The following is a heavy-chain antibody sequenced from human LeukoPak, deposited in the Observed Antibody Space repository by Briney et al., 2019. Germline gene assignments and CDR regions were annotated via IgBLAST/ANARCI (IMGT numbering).Heavy chain of an antibody. CDR1: GYTFTSFG. CDR3: ARAVGSGWSSYFDY. D-gene: IGHD6-19*01. V-gene: IGHV1-18*01. Sequence: VASVKVSCKASGYTFTSFGISWVRQAPGQGLEWMGWITTYNGNTKYAQKVQGRVTMTTDTSTSTAYMELRSLRSDDTAVYYCARAVGSGWSSYFDYWGRGTLVAVSS. CDR2: ITTYNGNT. J-gene: IGHJ4*02.